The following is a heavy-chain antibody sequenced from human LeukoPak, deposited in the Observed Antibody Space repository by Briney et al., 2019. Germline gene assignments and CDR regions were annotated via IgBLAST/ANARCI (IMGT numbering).Heavy chain of an antibody. CDR3: RVVRGYNYPSAFLDV. V-gene: IGHV1-24*01. CDR1: EYPFTDLS. Sequence: ASVKVSCKVSEYPFTDLSLHWVRKAPGKGLGWRGGFDLEDGEMIYAQKFQGRVTMTEDSSTDTAYMELSSLRSEDTAVYYCRVVRGYNYPSAFLDVWGKGTTVTVSS. D-gene: IGHD5-18*01. J-gene: IGHJ6*04. CDR2: FDLEDGEM.